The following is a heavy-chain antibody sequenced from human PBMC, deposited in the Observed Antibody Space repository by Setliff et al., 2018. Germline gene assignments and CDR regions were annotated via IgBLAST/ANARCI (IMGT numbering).Heavy chain of an antibody. CDR2: INPNSGGT. Sequence: ASVKVSCKASGYTFTGYYMHWVRQAPGQGLEWMGWINPNSGGTNYAQKFQGWVTMTRDTSISTAYMELSRLRSDDTAVYYCARNGRYYGSGRKWFDPWGQGTLVTVSS. CDR3: ARNGRYYGSGRKWFDP. J-gene: IGHJ5*02. D-gene: IGHD3-10*01. V-gene: IGHV1-2*04. CDR1: GYTFTGYY.